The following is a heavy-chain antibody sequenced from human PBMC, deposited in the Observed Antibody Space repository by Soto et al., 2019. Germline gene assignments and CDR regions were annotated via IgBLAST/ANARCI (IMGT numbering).Heavy chain of an antibody. CDR1: GASISSGGYY. Sequence: QAQLQESGPGLVKPSQTLSLTCTVSGASISSGGYYWSWIRQHPGKGLEWIGYIQSSGSTYYNPSLNSRVSMSVDTSKNQFSPKLSSETAADTAMYYCARERRRGWEGYFDLWGRGTLVTVSS. D-gene: IGHD1-26*01. CDR3: ARERRRGWEGYFDL. CDR2: IQSSGST. V-gene: IGHV4-31*03. J-gene: IGHJ2*01.